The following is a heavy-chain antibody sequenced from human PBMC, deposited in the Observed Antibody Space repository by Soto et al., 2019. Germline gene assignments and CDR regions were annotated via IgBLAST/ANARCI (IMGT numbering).Heavy chain of an antibody. CDR1: GYSFTSYW. J-gene: IGHJ6*02. Sequence: GESLKISCKGSGYSFTSYWIGWVRQMPGKGLEWMGIIYPGDSDTRYSPSFQGQVTISADKSISTAYLQWSSLKASDTAMYYCARQSTMVRGVTNYYYYDGMDVWGQGTTVTVSS. CDR2: IYPGDSDT. D-gene: IGHD3-10*01. V-gene: IGHV5-51*01. CDR3: ARQSTMVRGVTNYYYYDGMDV.